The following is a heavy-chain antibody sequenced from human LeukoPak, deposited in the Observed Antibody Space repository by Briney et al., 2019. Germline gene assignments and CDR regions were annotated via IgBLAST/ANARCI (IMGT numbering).Heavy chain of an antibody. CDR2: I. Sequence: GESLKISCKGSGFSFGTYWIGWVRQMPGEGLEWMGIISPSFQGQVTISVDKSINTAYLQWSSLKASDTAMYYCARQAQLASFDCWGQGTLVTVSS. CDR1: GFSFGTYW. V-gene: IGHV5-51*01. J-gene: IGHJ4*02. D-gene: IGHD3-3*02. CDR3: ARQAQLASFDC.